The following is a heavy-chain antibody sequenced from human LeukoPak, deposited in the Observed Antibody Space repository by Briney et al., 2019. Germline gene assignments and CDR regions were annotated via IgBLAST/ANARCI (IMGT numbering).Heavy chain of an antibody. CDR2: MIPILGIA. CDR3: ARLRERDWNDESHWFDP. D-gene: IGHD1-1*01. V-gene: IGHV1-69*04. CDR1: GGTFSSYA. J-gene: IGHJ5*02. Sequence: ASVKVSCKASGGTFSSYAISWVRQAPGQGLEWMGRMIPILGIANYAQKFQGRVTITADKSTSTAYMELSSLRSEDTAVYYCARLRERDWNDESHWFDPWGQGTLVTVSS.